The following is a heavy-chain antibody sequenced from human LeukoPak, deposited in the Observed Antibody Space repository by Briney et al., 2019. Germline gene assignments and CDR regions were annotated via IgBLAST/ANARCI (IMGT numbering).Heavy chain of an antibody. Sequence: GASVKVSCKVSGYTLTELSMHWVRQAPGKGLEWMGGFDPEDGETIYAQKFQGRVIFTRNISISTAYMEVSSLTSEDTAVYYCAKGRASAGGYSGYDWGDWFDPWGQGTLVTVSS. CDR1: GYTLTELS. J-gene: IGHJ5*02. V-gene: IGHV1-24*01. CDR2: FDPEDGET. D-gene: IGHD5-12*01. CDR3: AKGRASAGGYSGYDWGDWFDP.